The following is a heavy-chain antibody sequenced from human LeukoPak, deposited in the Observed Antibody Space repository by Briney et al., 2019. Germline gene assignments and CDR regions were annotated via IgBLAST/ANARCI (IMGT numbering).Heavy chain of an antibody. V-gene: IGHV1-46*01. CDR3: AREEPIAAAFYYYYYMDV. CDR1: ADTFTSYY. J-gene: IGHJ6*03. Sequence: ASVKVSCKASADTFTSYYMHWVRQAPGQGLEWMGIINPSGGSTSYAQKFQGRVTMTRDMSTSAVYMELSSLRSEDTAVYYCAREEPIAAAFYYYYYMDVWGKGTTVTVSS. D-gene: IGHD6-13*01. CDR2: INPSGGST.